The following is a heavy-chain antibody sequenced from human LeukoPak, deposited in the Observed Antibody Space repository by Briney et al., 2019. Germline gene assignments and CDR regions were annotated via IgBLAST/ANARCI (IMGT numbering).Heavy chain of an antibody. CDR1: GGSISSSSYY. J-gene: IGHJ4*02. CDR3: ARVFPLKVAGFDY. V-gene: IGHV4-39*07. CDR2: IYYSGST. D-gene: IGHD6-19*01. Sequence: SETLSPTCTVSGGSISSSSYYWGWIRQPPGKGLEWIGSIYYSGSTYYNPSLKSRVTISVDTSKNQFSLKLSSVTAADTAVYYCARVFPLKVAGFDYWGQGTLVTVSS.